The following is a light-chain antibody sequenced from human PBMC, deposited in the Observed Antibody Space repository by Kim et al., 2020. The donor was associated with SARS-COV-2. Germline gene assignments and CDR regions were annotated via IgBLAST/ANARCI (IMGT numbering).Light chain of an antibody. CDR3: NSRDSNNNHYV. CDR2: GKN. CDR1: SLRSYF. Sequence: ALGQTVRITCQGDSLRSYFASWYQQRPGQAPVLVFYGKNNRPSGIPDRFSGSSSGNTSSLTITGAQAEDEADFYCNSRDSNNNHYVFGTGTKVTVL. V-gene: IGLV3-19*01. J-gene: IGLJ1*01.